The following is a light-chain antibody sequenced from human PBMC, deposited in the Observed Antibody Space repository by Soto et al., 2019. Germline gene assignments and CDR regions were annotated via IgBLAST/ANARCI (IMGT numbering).Light chain of an antibody. CDR1: SSNIGAGYD. CDR3: QSYDSSLSGNYV. Sequence: QAVVTQPPSVSGAPGQRVTISCTGSSSNIGAGYDVHWYQQLPGTARKLLIYGNSNRPSGVPDRFSGSKSGTSASLAITGLQAEDEADYYCQSYDSSLSGNYVFGTGT. CDR2: GNS. V-gene: IGLV1-40*01. J-gene: IGLJ1*01.